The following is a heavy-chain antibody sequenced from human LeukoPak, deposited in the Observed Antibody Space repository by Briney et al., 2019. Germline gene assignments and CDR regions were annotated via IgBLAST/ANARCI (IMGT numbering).Heavy chain of an antibody. D-gene: IGHD1-1*01. J-gene: IGHJ4*02. Sequence: SETLSLTCTVSGGSISSGGYYWSWIRQHPGKGLEWIGYIYHSGSTYYNPSLKSRVTISVDTSKNQFSLKLSSVTAADTAVYYCARDSVKTGTRGRYFDYWGQGTLVTVSS. V-gene: IGHV4-31*03. CDR3: ARDSVKTGTRGRYFDY. CDR1: GGSISSGGYY. CDR2: IYHSGST.